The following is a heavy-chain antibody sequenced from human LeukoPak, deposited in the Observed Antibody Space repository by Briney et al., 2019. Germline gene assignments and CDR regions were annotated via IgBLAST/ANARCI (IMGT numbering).Heavy chain of an antibody. CDR3: ASRSSTSM. CDR2: ISTNSNYI. CDR1: GFTFSTYN. D-gene: IGHD2-2*01. Sequence: GGSLRLSCAASGFTFSTYNMNWVRQAPGKGLEWVSSISTNSNYIYYADSVKGRFTISRDNAKNSLYLQMNSLRAEDTAVYYCASRSSTSMRGQGTMVTVSS. V-gene: IGHV3-21*01. J-gene: IGHJ3*01.